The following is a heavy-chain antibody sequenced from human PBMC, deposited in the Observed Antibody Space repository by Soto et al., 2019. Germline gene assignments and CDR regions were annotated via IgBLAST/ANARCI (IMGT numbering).Heavy chain of an antibody. CDR2: IYHSGST. CDR1: GGSISSGGYS. V-gene: IGHV4-30-2*01. Sequence: SETLSLTCAVSGGSISSGGYSWSWIRQPPGKGLEWIGYIYHSGSTYYNPSLKSRVTISVDRSKNQFSLKLSSVTAADTAVYYCARSGSGSFPYYFDYWGQGTLVTVSS. CDR3: ARSGSGSFPYYFDY. D-gene: IGHD3-10*01. J-gene: IGHJ4*02.